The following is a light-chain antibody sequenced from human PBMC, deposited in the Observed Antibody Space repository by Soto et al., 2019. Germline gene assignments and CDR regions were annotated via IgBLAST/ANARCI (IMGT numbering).Light chain of an antibody. V-gene: IGLV2-23*01. Sequence: SDLTQPSSVSGSPGQSITLSYNETSNDVGSYNLVSWYQHHPGKAPKLMIFEGSKRPSGVSNRFSGSKSGNTASLTISGLQAEDEADFYCCSYEGSNYYVFGTGTKVTVL. CDR3: CSYEGSNYYV. J-gene: IGLJ1*01. CDR2: EGS. CDR1: SNDVGSYNL.